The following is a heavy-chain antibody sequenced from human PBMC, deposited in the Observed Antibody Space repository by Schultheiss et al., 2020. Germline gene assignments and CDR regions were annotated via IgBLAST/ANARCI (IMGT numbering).Heavy chain of an antibody. V-gene: IGHV1-69*06. CDR3: ARERGSSWLPYYYYGMDV. Sequence: VSCKSSGYTFTSYAISWVRQAPGQGLEWMGGIIPIFGTANYAQKFQGRVTITADKSTSPAYMELSSLRSEDTAVYYCARERGSSWLPYYYYGMDVWGQGTTVTVSS. J-gene: IGHJ6*02. CDR1: GYTFTSYA. CDR2: IIPIFGTA. D-gene: IGHD6-13*01.